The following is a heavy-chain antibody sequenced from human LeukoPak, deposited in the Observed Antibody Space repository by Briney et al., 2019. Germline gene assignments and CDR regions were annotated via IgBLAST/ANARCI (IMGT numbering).Heavy chain of an antibody. V-gene: IGHV4-59*08. CDR3: ARGPYSYDSSGAFDI. Sequence: SETLPLTCTVSGGSISSYYWSWIRQPPGKGLEWIGYIYYSGSTNYNPSLKSRVTISVDTSKNQFSLKLSSVTAADTAVYFCARGPYSYDSSGAFDIWGQGTMVTVSS. D-gene: IGHD3-22*01. J-gene: IGHJ3*02. CDR1: GGSISSYY. CDR2: IYYSGST.